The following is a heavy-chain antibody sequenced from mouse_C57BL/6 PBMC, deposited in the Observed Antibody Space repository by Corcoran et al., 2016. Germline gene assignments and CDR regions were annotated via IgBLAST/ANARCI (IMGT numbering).Heavy chain of an antibody. CDR1: GYTFTTYG. J-gene: IGHJ1*03. V-gene: IGHV9-3*01. D-gene: IGHD1-1*01. Sequence: QIQLVQSGPELKKPGETVKISCKASGYTFTTYGMSWVKQAPGKGLKWMGWINTYSGVPTYADDFKGRFAFSLETSASTAYLQINNLKKEDTATYFCARPGSRPYWYFDVWGTGTTVTVSS. CDR2: INTYSGVP. CDR3: ARPGSRPYWYFDV.